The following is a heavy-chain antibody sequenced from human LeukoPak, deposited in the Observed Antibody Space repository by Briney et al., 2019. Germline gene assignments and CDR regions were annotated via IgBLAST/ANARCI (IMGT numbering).Heavy chain of an antibody. CDR2: IYCSGST. CDR1: GGSISSYY. Sequence: SETLSLTCTVSGGSISSYYWSWIRQPPGKGLEWIGYIYCSGSTNYSPSLKSRVTISVDTSKNQFSLKLSSVTAADTAVYYCARLSSSGWYYFDYWGQGTLVTVSS. V-gene: IGHV4-59*08. CDR3: ARLSSSGWYYFDY. J-gene: IGHJ4*02. D-gene: IGHD6-19*01.